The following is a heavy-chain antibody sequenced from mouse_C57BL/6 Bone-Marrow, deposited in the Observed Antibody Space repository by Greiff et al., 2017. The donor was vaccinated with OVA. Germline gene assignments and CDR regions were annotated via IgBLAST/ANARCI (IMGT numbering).Heavy chain of an antibody. D-gene: IGHD1-1*01. Sequence: GGGLVQPKGSLKLSCAASGFSFNTYAMNWVRQAPGKGLEWVARIRSKSNNYATYYADSVKDRFTISRDDSESMLYLQMNNLKTEDTAMYYCVRDYYGRSSWFAYWGQGTLVTVSA. J-gene: IGHJ3*01. CDR2: IRSKSNNYAT. V-gene: IGHV10-1*01. CDR1: GFSFNTYA. CDR3: VRDYYGRSSWFAY.